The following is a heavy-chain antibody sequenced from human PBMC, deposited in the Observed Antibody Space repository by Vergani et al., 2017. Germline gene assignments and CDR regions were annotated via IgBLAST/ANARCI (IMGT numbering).Heavy chain of an antibody. CDR3: ARHSDSSGYLVYYYYYYMDV. CDR1: GGSISSSSYY. D-gene: IGHD3-22*01. Sequence: QVQLQESGPGLVKPSETLSLTCTVSGGSISSSSYYWGWIRQPPGKGLEWIGSIYYSGSTYYNPSLKSRVTISVDTSKNQFSLKLSSVTAADTAVYYCARHSDSSGYLVYYYYYYMDVWGKGTTVTVSS. J-gene: IGHJ6*03. V-gene: IGHV4-39*01. CDR2: IYYSGST.